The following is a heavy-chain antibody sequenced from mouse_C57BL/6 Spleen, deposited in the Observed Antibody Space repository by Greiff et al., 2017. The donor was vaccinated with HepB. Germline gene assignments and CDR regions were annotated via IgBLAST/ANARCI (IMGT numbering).Heavy chain of an antibody. V-gene: IGHV1-39*01. D-gene: IGHD2-4*01. CDR1: GFSFTDYN. CDR3: AKLYYDYDVYAMDY. J-gene: IGHJ4*01. Sequence: EVQGVESGPELVKPGASVKISCKASGFSFTDYNMNWVKQSNGKSLEWIGVINTDYGTTSYNQKFKGKATLTVDQSSSTAYMQLNSLTSEDSAVYYCAKLYYDYDVYAMDYWGQGTSVTVSS. CDR2: INTDYGTT.